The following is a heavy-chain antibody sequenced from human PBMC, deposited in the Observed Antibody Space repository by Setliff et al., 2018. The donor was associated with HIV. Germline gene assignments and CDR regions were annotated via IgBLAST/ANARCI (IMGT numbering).Heavy chain of an antibody. J-gene: IGHJ4*02. CDR2: ISAYNGNT. Sequence: ASVKVSCKASGYTFTSYGISWVRQAPGQGLEWMGWISAYNGNTNYAQNFQGRVSITADGSTSTAYMQLSSLRSEDTAVYYCAKEGGRHYDLLTGYYPGGDYFDSWGQGTLVTVSS. D-gene: IGHD3-9*01. CDR1: GYTFTSYG. CDR3: AKEGGRHYDLLTGYYPGGDYFDS. V-gene: IGHV1-18*01.